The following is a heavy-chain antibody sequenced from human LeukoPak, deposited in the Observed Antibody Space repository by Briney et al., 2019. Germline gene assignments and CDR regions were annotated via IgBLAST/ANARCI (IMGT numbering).Heavy chain of an antibody. CDR3: ARRTERASWFDP. CDR1: GGPISSGGYS. J-gene: IGHJ5*02. Sequence: PSETLSLTCAVSGGPISSGGYSWSCIRQPPGKGLEWIGYIYHSGSTYYSPSLKSRVTISVDRSKNQFSLKLSSVTAADTAVYYCARRTERASWFDPWGQGTLVTVSS. D-gene: IGHD1-1*01. V-gene: IGHV4-30-2*01. CDR2: IYHSGST.